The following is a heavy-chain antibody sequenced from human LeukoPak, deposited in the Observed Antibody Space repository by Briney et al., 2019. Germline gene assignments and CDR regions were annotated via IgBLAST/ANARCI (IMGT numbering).Heavy chain of an antibody. Sequence: SGPALVKPTQTLTLTCTFSAFSLSTSGMRVSWIRQPPGKALEWLARIDWDDDKFYSTSLKTRLTISKDTSKNQVFLTMTNMDPVDTATYYCATATGAYDSSGYYDYFDYWGQGTLVTVSS. D-gene: IGHD3-22*01. CDR2: IDWDDDK. CDR3: ATATGAYDSSGYYDYFDY. V-gene: IGHV2-70*04. CDR1: AFSLSTSGMR. J-gene: IGHJ4*02.